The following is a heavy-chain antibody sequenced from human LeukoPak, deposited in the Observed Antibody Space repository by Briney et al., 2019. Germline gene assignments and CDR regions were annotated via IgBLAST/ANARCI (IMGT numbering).Heavy chain of an antibody. V-gene: IGHV3-30*02. J-gene: IGHJ3*02. Sequence: GGSLRLSCAASGFTFSSYAMHWVRQAPGKGLEWVTFIRYDGSNKYYADSVKGRFTISRDNSKNTLYLQMNSLRAEDTAVYYCAKDGSRIAVAGTGVYAFDIWGQGTMVTVSS. CDR1: GFTFSSYA. CDR3: AKDGSRIAVAGTGVYAFDI. D-gene: IGHD6-19*01. CDR2: IRYDGSNK.